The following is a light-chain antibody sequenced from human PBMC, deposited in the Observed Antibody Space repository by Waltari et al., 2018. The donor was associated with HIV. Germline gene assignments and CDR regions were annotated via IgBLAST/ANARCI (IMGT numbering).Light chain of an antibody. V-gene: IGLV1-40*01. CDR2: GNN. CDR3: QSYDSSLGGSV. CDR1: SSK. J-gene: IGLJ3*02. Sequence: QSVLTQPPSVSGAPGPRVTISCTGSSSKLLIYGNNNRPSGVPDRFSGSKSGTSASLAITGLQAEDEADYYCQSYDSSLGGSVFGGGTKLTVL.